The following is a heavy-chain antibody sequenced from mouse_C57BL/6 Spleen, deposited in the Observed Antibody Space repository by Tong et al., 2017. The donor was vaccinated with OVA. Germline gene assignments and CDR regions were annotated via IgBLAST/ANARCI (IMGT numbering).Heavy chain of an antibody. J-gene: IGHJ2*01. V-gene: IGHV5-2*01. CDR3: ARHYDYDVGSHFDY. Sequence: EVQLQESGGGLVQPGESLKLSCESNEYEFPSHDMSWVRKTPEKRLELVAAINSDGGSTYYPDNVKGRFTISRDNAKNNLYLQMSHLKSEDTAMYYCARHYDYDVGSHFDYWGQGTTLTVSS. CDR1: EYEFPSHD. D-gene: IGHD2-4*01. CDR2: INSDGGST.